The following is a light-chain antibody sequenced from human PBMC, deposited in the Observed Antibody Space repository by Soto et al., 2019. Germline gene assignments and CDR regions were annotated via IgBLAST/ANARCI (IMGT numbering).Light chain of an antibody. CDR1: QSVSSNY. CDR2: GVS. Sequence: EVVFTQSPCTLSFSPGENSTLSCRASQSVSSNYLAWYQQKPGQAPRLLIYGVSTRATGIPDRFSGSGSGTDFSLTISRLEPEDFALYYCQQYFTSPLTFGGGTKVDIK. J-gene: IGKJ4*01. V-gene: IGKV3-20*01. CDR3: QQYFTSPLT.